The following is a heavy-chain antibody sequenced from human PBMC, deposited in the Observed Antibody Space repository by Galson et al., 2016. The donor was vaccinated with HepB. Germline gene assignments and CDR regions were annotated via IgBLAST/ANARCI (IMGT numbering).Heavy chain of an antibody. CDR2: LSGSGAHT. CDR3: STLNPASPYFDY. J-gene: IGHJ4*02. V-gene: IGHV3-23*01. Sequence: SLRLSCAASGFTFSRYAMTWVRQAPGKGLEWVSGLSGSGAHTYYADSVKGRFTISRDNSKNTVYLQMNSLRAEDTAVYYCSTLNPASPYFDYWGQGTLVTVSS. CDR1: GFTFSRYA.